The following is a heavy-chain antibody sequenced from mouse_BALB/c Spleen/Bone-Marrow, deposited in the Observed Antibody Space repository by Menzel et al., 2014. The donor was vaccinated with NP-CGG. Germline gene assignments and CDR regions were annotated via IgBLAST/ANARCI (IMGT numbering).Heavy chain of an antibody. D-gene: IGHD3-1*01. Sequence: QVQLKQSGAELVKPGTSVTLSCKASGYNFTSYWINRVELRPGQGLEWIGDIYPGSGSTNYNEKFKSKATLTVDTSSSTAYMQLSSLASEDSALYYCARFSQLGLLAYWGQGTLVTVSA. CDR3: ARFSQLGLLAY. CDR2: IYPGSGST. J-gene: IGHJ3*01. CDR1: GYNFTSYW. V-gene: IGHV1-55*01.